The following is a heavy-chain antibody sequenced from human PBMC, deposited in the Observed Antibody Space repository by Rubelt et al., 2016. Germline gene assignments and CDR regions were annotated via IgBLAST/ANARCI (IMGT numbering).Heavy chain of an antibody. CDR3: ARGRGPATSPFDS. V-gene: IGHV4-34*01. CDR2: LNHSEGT. J-gene: IGHJ4*02. Sequence: QVQLQRWGAGLLKPSETLSLTCAVYVGSFSRYYWNWIRRPQGKGLEWIGELNHSEGTNYNPSPKSRVIISVDTPKNQFSLERSSGTAAETAVYYGARGRGPATSPFDSWGQGILVTVSS. CDR1: VGSFSRYY. D-gene: IGHD5-12*01.